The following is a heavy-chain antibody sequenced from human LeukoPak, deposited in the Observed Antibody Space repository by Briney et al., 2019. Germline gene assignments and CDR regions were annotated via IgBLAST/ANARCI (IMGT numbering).Heavy chain of an antibody. CDR1: GFNFSSYA. D-gene: IGHD3-10*01. CDR3: AKDNYYGSGSYVGAFDY. V-gene: IGHV3-30*02. Sequence: GGSLRLSCAASGFNFSSYAMNWVRQAPGKGLEWVAFIRFDGSNKYYADSVKGRFTISRDNSKNTLYLQMNSLRADDTAVYYCAKDNYYGSGSYVGAFDYWGQGTLVTVSS. J-gene: IGHJ4*02. CDR2: IRFDGSNK.